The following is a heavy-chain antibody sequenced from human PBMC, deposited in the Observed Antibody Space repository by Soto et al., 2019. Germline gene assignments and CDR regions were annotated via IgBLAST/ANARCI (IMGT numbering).Heavy chain of an antibody. Sequence: GESLKISCEGSGYSFTNYWIGWVRQMPGKGLEWMGIIYPGDSNARYSPSFQGQVTFSADKSISTAYLQWSSLKASDTAMYYCARLAGGKYYYGRDVWGQGTTVIVSS. CDR1: GYSFTNYW. J-gene: IGHJ6*02. D-gene: IGHD3-16*01. CDR3: ARLAGGKYYYGRDV. V-gene: IGHV5-51*01. CDR2: IYPGDSNA.